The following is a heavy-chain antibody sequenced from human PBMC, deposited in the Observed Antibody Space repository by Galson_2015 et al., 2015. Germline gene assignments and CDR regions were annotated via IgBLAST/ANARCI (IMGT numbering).Heavy chain of an antibody. J-gene: IGHJ5*02. CDR2: VSNDGSKT. Sequence: ALRLSCAGSAFTFGTYVMHWVRQAPGTGLEWVSVVSNDGSKTSYADSVKGRFTISRDNSKNSLYLQMNSLRVEDTAVYFCARGETHYNSGTFAPFDPWAREPWSPSRQ. V-gene: IGHV3-30-3*01. CDR1: AFTFGTYV. CDR3: ARGETHYNSGTFAPFDP. D-gene: IGHD3-10*01.